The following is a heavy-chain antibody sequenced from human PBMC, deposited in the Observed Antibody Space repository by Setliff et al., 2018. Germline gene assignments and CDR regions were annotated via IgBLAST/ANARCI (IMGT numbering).Heavy chain of an antibody. Sequence: SGPTLVNPTQTLTLTCTFSGFSLFTSGMCVNWIRQPPGKALEWLARIDWDDDKYYSTSLKTRLTISKDTSKNQVVLTMTNMDPVDTATYYCAHSFVVVPAALNWFDPWGQGTLVTVSS. J-gene: IGHJ5*02. D-gene: IGHD2-2*01. V-gene: IGHV2-70*12. CDR1: GFSLFTSGMC. CDR2: IDWDDDK. CDR3: AHSFVVVPAALNWFDP.